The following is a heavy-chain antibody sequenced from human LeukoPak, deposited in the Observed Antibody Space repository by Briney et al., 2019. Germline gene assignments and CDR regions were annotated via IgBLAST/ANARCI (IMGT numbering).Heavy chain of an antibody. J-gene: IGHJ3*02. V-gene: IGHV3-9*01. CDR3: AREKGTLIRAMAFEM. Sequence: QAGGSLRLSCAASGFTFDDYAMHWVRQAPGKGLEWVSGISWNSGSIGYADSVKGRFTISRDNAQNSLYLQINSLRAEDTAVYYCAREKGTLIRAMAFEMWGQGTMVTVSS. CDR2: ISWNSGSI. D-gene: IGHD3-10*01. CDR1: GFTFDDYA.